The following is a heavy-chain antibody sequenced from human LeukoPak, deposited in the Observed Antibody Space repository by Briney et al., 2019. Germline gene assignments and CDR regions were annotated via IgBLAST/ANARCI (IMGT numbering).Heavy chain of an antibody. D-gene: IGHD1-20*01. Sequence: GGSLRLSCEASGFTFSSYSMNWVRQAPGKGLEWVSSISSSSSYIYYADSVKGRFTISRDNAKNSLYLQMNSLRAEDTAVYYCARGNWNDGTYWGQGTLVTVSS. V-gene: IGHV3-21*01. CDR1: GFTFSSYS. CDR2: ISSSSSYI. J-gene: IGHJ4*02. CDR3: ARGNWNDGTY.